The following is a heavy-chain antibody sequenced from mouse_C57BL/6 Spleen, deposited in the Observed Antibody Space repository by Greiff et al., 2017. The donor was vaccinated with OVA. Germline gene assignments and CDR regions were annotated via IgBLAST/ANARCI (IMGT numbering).Heavy chain of an antibody. V-gene: IGHV3-8*01. CDR1: GYSITSDY. CDR3: ARSLYYDCENYWYFDV. CDR2: ISYSGST. J-gene: IGHJ1*03. D-gene: IGHD2-4*01. Sequence: EVHLVESGPGLAKPSQSLSLSCSVSGYSITSDYWNWIRKFPGKKLEYMGYISYSGSTSYNTSLKSRNSISQDTAKNQYYLQLNSVTTEDTATYYCARSLYYDCENYWYFDVWGTGTTVTVSS.